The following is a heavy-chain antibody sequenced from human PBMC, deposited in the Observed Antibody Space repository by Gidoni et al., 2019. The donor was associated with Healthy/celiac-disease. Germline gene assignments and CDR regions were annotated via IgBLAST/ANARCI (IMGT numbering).Heavy chain of an antibody. CDR1: GFTVSSNY. J-gene: IGHJ4*02. CDR3: ARGRPGSKFDY. Sequence: EVQLVESVGGLVQPGWSLRLSCAASGFTVSSNYMSWVRQAPGKGLEWVSVIYSGGSTYYADSVKGRFTISRDNSKNTLYLQMNSLRAEDTAVYYCARGRPGSKFDYWGQGTLVTVSS. V-gene: IGHV3-66*02. D-gene: IGHD3-10*01. CDR2: IYSGGST.